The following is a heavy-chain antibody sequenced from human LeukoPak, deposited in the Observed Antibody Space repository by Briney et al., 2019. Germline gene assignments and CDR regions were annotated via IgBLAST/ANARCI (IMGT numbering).Heavy chain of an antibody. V-gene: IGHV3-7*01. CDR3: ATRKCSISACRASSHHCMDF. Sequence: GGSLRLSCEASGFTFSDVWMTWVRQAPGKGLEWVANIRQDGSEGNYVDSVKGRFTVSRDNAKNSLYLQLNNLRAEDTAVYYCATRKCSISACRASSHHCMDFWGKGTTVIVSS. J-gene: IGHJ6*03. CDR2: IRQDGSEG. D-gene: IGHD3-10*01. CDR1: GFTFSDVW.